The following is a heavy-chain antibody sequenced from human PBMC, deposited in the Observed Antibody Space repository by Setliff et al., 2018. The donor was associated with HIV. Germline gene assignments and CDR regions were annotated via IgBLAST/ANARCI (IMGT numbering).Heavy chain of an antibody. CDR2: ISGSGTYT. Sequence: GGSLRLSCATSGFTFTSHSMNWVRLRPGKGLEWVASISGSGTYTHYADSVRGRFTVSRDNAKNSLYLQTSSLRAEDTAVYYCARDRTGYSSGWDHFQHWGQGTLVTVSS. J-gene: IGHJ1*01. D-gene: IGHD6-19*01. CDR1: GFTFTSHS. V-gene: IGHV3-21*06. CDR3: ARDRTGYSSGWDHFQH.